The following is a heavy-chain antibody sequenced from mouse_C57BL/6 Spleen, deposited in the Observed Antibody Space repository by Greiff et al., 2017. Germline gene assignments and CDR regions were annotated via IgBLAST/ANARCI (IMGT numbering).Heavy chain of an antibody. CDR3: ASDYGSRYFDV. J-gene: IGHJ1*03. D-gene: IGHD1-1*01. CDR2: IDPSDSYT. V-gene: IGHV1-69*01. CDR1: GYTFTSYW. Sequence: QVQLQQPGAELVMPGASVKLSCKASGYTFTSYWMHWVKQRPGQGLEWIGEIDPSDSYTNYNQKFKGKSTLTVDKSSSTAYMQLSSLTSEDSAVYYCASDYGSRYFDVWGTGTTVTVSS.